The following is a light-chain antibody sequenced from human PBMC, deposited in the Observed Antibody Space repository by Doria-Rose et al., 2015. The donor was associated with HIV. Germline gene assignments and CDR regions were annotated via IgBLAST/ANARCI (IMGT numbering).Light chain of an antibody. CDR1: QSLLYTSKNY. J-gene: IGKJ3*01. CDR2: WAS. Sequence: DIRMTQSPESLGMSLGERATLNCKSNQSLLYTSKNYLAWYQQKPGQPPKLLIYWASTRQSGVPARFSGSGSGTDFTRTISSLEAGDVAVYYCQQYYDTPSFGPGTTVDIK. V-gene: IGKV4-1*01. CDR3: QQYYDTPS.